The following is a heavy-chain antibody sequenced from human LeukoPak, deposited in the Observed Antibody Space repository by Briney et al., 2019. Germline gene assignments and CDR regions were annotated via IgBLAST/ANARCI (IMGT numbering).Heavy chain of an antibody. Sequence: GESLKISCKGSGYSFTSYWIGWVRQMPGRGLEWMGIIYPGDSDTRYSPSFQGQVTISADKSISTAYLQWSSLKASDTAMHYCARPDGSYDSSGYYRDYWGQGTLVTVSS. CDR3: ARPDGSYDSSGYYRDY. CDR2: IYPGDSDT. CDR1: GYSFTSYW. D-gene: IGHD3-22*01. J-gene: IGHJ4*02. V-gene: IGHV5-51*01.